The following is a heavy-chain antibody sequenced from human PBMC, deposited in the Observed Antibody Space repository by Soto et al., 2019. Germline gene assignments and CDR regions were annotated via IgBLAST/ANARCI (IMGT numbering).Heavy chain of an antibody. D-gene: IGHD3-10*01. CDR2: ISYDGSNK. CDR1: GFTFSSYA. V-gene: IGHV3-30-3*01. CDR3: ARDPGHYGSGSFEDYYGMDV. Sequence: QVQLVESGGGVVQPGRSLRLSCAASGFTFSSYAMHWVRQAPGKGLEWVAVISYDGSNKYYADSVKGRFTISRDNSKNTLDLQMNSLRAEDTAVYYCARDPGHYGSGSFEDYYGMDVWGQGTTVTVSS. J-gene: IGHJ6*02.